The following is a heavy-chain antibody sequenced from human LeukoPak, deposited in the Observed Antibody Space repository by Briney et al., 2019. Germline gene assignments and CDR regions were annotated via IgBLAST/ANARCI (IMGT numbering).Heavy chain of an antibody. CDR2: IYYSGST. CDR1: GGSISSYY. D-gene: IGHD3-10*01. V-gene: IGHV4-59*08. J-gene: IGHJ4*02. Sequence: PSETLSLTCTVSGGSISSYYWSWIRQPPGKGLEWIGYIYYSGSTNYNPSLKSRVTISVDTSKNQFSLKLSSVTAADTAVHYCARGLTMVRGVVTYDYWGQGTLVTVSS. CDR3: ARGLTMVRGVVTYDY.